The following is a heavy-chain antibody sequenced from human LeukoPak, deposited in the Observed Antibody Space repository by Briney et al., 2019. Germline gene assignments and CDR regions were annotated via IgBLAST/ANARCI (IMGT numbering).Heavy chain of an antibody. J-gene: IGHJ4*02. V-gene: IGHV3-11*04. CDR2: ISSGGSSI. CDR1: GFIFSDYY. Sequence: PGGSLRLSCAASGFIFSDYYMSWIRQAPGKGLEWVSYISSGGSSIYYADSMKGRFTISRDNSKNTLYLQMNSLRAEDTAVYYCAKIHVHGAVITSFFDYWGQGTLVSVSS. D-gene: IGHD2/OR15-2a*01. CDR3: AKIHVHGAVITSFFDY.